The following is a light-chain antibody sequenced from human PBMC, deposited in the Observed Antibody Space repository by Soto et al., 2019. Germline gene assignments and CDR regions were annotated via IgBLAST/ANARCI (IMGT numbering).Light chain of an antibody. CDR1: QGISNY. V-gene: IGKV1-9*01. CDR3: QQLTSYLLFT. Sequence: DIQLTQSPSFLSASVGDRVTITCRTSQGISNYLAWYQQKPGRAPKLLIYAASTLRSGVPSRFSGSGSGTEFTLTISSLQPEDFATYYCQQLTSYLLFTFGPGTKVDIK. J-gene: IGKJ3*01. CDR2: AAS.